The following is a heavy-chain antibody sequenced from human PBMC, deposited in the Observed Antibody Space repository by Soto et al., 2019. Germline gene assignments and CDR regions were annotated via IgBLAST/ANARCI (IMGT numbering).Heavy chain of an antibody. D-gene: IGHD1-26*01. J-gene: IGHJ6*02. CDR1: GFTFSSYA. CDR3: AKAEGGFSPDQPDGMDV. CDR2: ISGSGGST. Sequence: EVQLLESGGVLVQPGGSRRLSCAASGFTFSSYAMSWVRQAPGKGLEWVSAISGSGGSTYYEDSVKGRFTISRDKSKNTLYLQMNSLRAEDTAVYYCAKAEGGFSPDQPDGMDVWGQGTTVTVSS. V-gene: IGHV3-23*01.